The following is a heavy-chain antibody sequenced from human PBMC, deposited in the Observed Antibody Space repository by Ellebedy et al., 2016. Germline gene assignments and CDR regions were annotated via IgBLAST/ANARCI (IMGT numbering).Heavy chain of an antibody. J-gene: IGHJ6*02. V-gene: IGHV3-11*06. Sequence: GGSLRLSCAASGFALSDYYMTWVRQAPGKGLEWVSYISASSTYTYYADSVKGRFTISRDNAKNSLYLQMNSLRADDTAVYYCARDQPGRTSSILYYYHYGMDVWGQGTTVTVSS. CDR1: GFALSDYY. D-gene: IGHD2-2*01. CDR2: ISASSTYT. CDR3: ARDQPGRTSSILYYYHYGMDV.